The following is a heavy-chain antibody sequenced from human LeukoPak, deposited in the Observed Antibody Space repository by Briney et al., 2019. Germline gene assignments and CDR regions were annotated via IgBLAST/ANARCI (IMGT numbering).Heavy chain of an antibody. J-gene: IGHJ5*02. CDR2: LSDQA. V-gene: IGHV3-23*01. Sequence: GGSLTLSCAASGFTFSSYALCWVRQTPGKGLERVPTLSDQAYYADSVQGRFTIARDNSKNTLYLQMDSLRTDDTAVYSCARSRGPENHWFDPWGQGTLVTVSS. D-gene: IGHD1-14*01. CDR1: GFTFSSYA. CDR3: ARSRGPENHWFDP.